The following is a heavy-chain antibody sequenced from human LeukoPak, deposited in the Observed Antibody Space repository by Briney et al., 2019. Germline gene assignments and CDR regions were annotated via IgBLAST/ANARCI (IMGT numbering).Heavy chain of an antibody. V-gene: IGHV3-33*08. J-gene: IGHJ4*02. D-gene: IGHD1-26*01. Sequence: PGGSLRLSCAASGFIFSSYSMNWVRQAPGKGLEWVAVIWFDGSDKYYADSVKGRFTISRDNSKDTLYLQMNSLRAEDTAVYYCARDLGGTYMGDWGQGTLVTVSS. CDR2: IWFDGSDK. CDR1: GFIFSSYS. CDR3: ARDLGGTYMGD.